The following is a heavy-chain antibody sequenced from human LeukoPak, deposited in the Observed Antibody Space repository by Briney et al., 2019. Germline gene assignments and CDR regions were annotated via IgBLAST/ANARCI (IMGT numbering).Heavy chain of an antibody. D-gene: IGHD3-22*01. CDR3: ARDLTYYDSSGYGY. J-gene: IGHJ4*02. CDR1: GFTFSSYG. V-gene: IGHV3-33*01. CDR2: IWYDGSNK. Sequence: PGRSLRLSCAASGFTFSSYGMHWVRQAPGKGLEWVAVIWYDGSNKYYADSVKGRFTISRDNSKNTLYLQMNSLRAEDTAVYYYARDLTYYDSSGYGYWGQGTLVTVSS.